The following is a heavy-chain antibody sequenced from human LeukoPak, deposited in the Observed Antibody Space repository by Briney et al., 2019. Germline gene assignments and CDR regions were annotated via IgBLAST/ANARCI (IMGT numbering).Heavy chain of an antibody. J-gene: IGHJ4*02. CDR1: GYTFTSYG. CDR3: ARDRLGSDSSSPQSVSFDY. Sequence: ASVKVSCKASGYTFTSYGISWVRQAPGQGLEWMGWISAHNGNTNYAQKLQGRVTMTTDRSTSIAYMELRSLRSDGTAVYYCARDRLGSDSSSPQSVSFDYWGQGTLVTVSS. CDR2: ISAHNGNT. D-gene: IGHD6-13*01. V-gene: IGHV1-18*01.